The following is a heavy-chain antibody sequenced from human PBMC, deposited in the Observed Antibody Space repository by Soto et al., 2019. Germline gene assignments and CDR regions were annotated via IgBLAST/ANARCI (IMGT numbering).Heavy chain of an antibody. CDR2: ISAYNGNT. J-gene: IGHJ6*03. CDR1: GYTFTSYG. D-gene: IGHD5-12*01. CDR3: ARDGLPYNYYYYMDV. Sequence: ASLKVSCKASGYTFTSYGISWVRQAPGQGLEWMGWISAYNGNTNYAQKLQGRVTMTTDTSTSTAYMELRSLRSDDTAVYYCARDGLPYNYYYYMDVWGKGTTVTVS. V-gene: IGHV1-18*01.